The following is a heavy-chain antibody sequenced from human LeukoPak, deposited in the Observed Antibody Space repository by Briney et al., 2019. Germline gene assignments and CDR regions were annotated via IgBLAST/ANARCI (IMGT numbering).Heavy chain of an antibody. J-gene: IGHJ3*02. CDR3: ARDNWAGYSSSWYPDAFDI. V-gene: IGHV3-48*02. CDR2: ISSSGSAK. D-gene: IGHD6-13*01. CDR1: GFTFSNYG. Sequence: GGSLRLSCAASGFTFSNYGLNWVRQAPGKGLEWVSHISSSGSAKYYADSVKGRFTISRDNAKNSLYLQMNSLRDEDTAVFYCARDNWAGYSSSWYPDAFDIWGQGTMVTVSS.